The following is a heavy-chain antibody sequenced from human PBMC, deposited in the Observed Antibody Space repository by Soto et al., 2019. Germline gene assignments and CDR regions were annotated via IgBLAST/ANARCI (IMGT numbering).Heavy chain of an antibody. D-gene: IGHD3-9*01. V-gene: IGHV3-66*01. Sequence: GWSLRLSCAASGFTVSSNYMSWVRQAPGKGLEWVSVIYSGGSTYYADSVKGRFTISRDNSKNTLYLQMNSLRAEDTAVYYCARAGPYFGGQDMGKDAFDIWGQGTMVTVSS. CDR3: ARAGPYFGGQDMGKDAFDI. J-gene: IGHJ3*02. CDR2: IYSGGST. CDR1: GFTVSSNY.